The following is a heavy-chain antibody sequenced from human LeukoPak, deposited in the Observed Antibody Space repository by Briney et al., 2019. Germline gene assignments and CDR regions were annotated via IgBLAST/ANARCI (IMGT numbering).Heavy chain of an antibody. D-gene: IGHD2-2*01. CDR2: IKSKTDGGTT. J-gene: IGHJ5*02. CDR1: GFTFSNAW. V-gene: IGHV3-15*01. Sequence: GGSLRLSCAASGFTFSNAWMSWVCQAPGKGLEWVGRIKSKTDGGTTDYAAPVKGRFTISRDDSKNTLYLQMNSLKTEDTAVYYCTTRYCSSTSCSGEGWFDPWGQGTLVTVSS. CDR3: TTRYCSSTSCSGEGWFDP.